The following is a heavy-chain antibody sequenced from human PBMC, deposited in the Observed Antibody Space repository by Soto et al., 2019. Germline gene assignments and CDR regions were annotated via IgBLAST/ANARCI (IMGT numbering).Heavy chain of an antibody. V-gene: IGHV3-33*01. D-gene: IGHD2-2*01. J-gene: IGHJ6*02. CDR3: AREAGAVQADPHYYGMDV. CDR1: GFTFSSYG. Sequence: PGGSLRLSCAASGFTFSSYGMHWVRQAPGKGLEWVAVIWYDGSNKYYADSVKGRFTISRDNSKNTLYLQMNSLRAEDTAVYYCAREAGAVQADPHYYGMDVWGQGTTVTVSS. CDR2: IWYDGSNK.